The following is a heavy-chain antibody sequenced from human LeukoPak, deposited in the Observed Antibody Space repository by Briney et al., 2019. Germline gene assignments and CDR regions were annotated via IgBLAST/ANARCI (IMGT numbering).Heavy chain of an antibody. CDR3: ARELGILGAFDI. CDR2: IIPILGTA. CDR1: GGTFSSYA. V-gene: IGHV1-69*05. J-gene: IGHJ3*02. Sequence: SVKVSCKASGGTFSSYAISWVRQAPGQGLEWMGGIIPILGTANYAQKFQGRVTITTDESTSTAYMGLSSLRSEDTAVYYCARELGILGAFDIWGQGTMVTVSP. D-gene: IGHD7-27*01.